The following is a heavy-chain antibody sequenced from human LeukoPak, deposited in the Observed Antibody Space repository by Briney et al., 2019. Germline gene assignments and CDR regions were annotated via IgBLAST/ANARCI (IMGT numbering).Heavy chain of an antibody. D-gene: IGHD3-10*01. Sequence: ASVNVSCKASVYTFIGYYMHWVRQAPGQGLEWVGWINPNSGGTNYAQKFQGRVTMTRDTSISTAYMELNRLRTDDTAVYCWAIDQEAGDRFYNWFDPWGQGTLVTVSS. CDR3: AIDQEAGDRFYNWFDP. V-gene: IGHV1-2*02. CDR2: INPNSGGT. J-gene: IGHJ5*02. CDR1: VYTFIGYY.